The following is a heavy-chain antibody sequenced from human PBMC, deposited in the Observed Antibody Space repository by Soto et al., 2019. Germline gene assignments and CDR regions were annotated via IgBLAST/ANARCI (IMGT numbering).Heavy chain of an antibody. CDR1: GGSISSYY. CDR3: ARHNYGLGSTYCDY. CDR2: ICYSGST. J-gene: IGHJ4*02. V-gene: IGHV4-59*08. Sequence: QVQLQESGPGLVKPSETLSLTCTVSGGSISSYYWSWIRQPPGKGLEWIGYICYSGSTNYNPSLKSRVAISVDTSKNQFALKLNSMTDAYTAVYYCARHNYGLGSTYCDYWGQGTLVTVSS. D-gene: IGHD3-16*01.